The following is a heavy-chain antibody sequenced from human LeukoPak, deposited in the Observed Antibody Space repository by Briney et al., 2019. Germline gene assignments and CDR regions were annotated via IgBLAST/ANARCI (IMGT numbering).Heavy chain of an antibody. CDR2: INSLRDEVAK. J-gene: IGHJ4*02. Sequence: PGGSLRLSCEASGITISSAWMSWVRHPPGRSIKSVGRINSLRDEVAKYDDAPVKGRFTTSRDASKHTLYLQMNSLTIEDTAVYYCPSPPEWGQGTLVTV. D-gene: IGHD1-14*01. CDR3: PSPPE. V-gene: IGHV3-15*01. CDR1: GITISSAW.